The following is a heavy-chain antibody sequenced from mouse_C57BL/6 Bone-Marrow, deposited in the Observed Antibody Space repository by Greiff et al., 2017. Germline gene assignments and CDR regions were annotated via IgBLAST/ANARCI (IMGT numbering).Heavy chain of an antibody. V-gene: IGHV5-17*01. CDR3: ARLPTVVAPYYAMDY. Sequence: DVMLMESGGGLVKPGGSLKLSCAASGFTFSDYGMHWVRQAPEKGLEWVAYISSGSSTIYYADTVKGRFTISRDNAKNTLFLQMTSLRSEDTAMYYCARLPTVVAPYYAMDYWGQGTSVTVSS. J-gene: IGHJ4*01. CDR2: ISSGSSTI. CDR1: GFTFSDYG. D-gene: IGHD1-1*01.